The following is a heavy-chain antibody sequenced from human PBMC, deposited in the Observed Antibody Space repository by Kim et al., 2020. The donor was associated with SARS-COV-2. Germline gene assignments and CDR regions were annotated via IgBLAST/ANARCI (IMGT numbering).Heavy chain of an antibody. D-gene: IGHD2-15*01. CDR2: INAGNGNT. V-gene: IGHV1-3*01. CDR3: ARGIVVVVAAIVDWFDP. Sequence: ASVKVSCKASGYTFTSYAMHWVRQAPGQRLEWMGWINAGNGNTKYSQKFQGRVTITRDTSASTAYMELSSLRSEDTAVYYCARGIVVVVAAIVDWFDPWGQGTLVTVSS. CDR1: GYTFTSYA. J-gene: IGHJ5*02.